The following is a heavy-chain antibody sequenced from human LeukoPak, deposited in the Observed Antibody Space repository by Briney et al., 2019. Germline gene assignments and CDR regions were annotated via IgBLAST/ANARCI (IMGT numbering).Heavy chain of an antibody. J-gene: IGHJ6*02. Sequence: PGGSLRLSCAASGITVSSNYMTWVRQAPGKGLEWVAVISYDGSNKYYADSVKGRFTISRDNSKNTLYLQMNSLRAEDTAVYYCARDLGDYYYYGMDVWGQGTTVTVSS. CDR3: ARDLGDYYYYGMDV. CDR2: ISYDGSNK. CDR1: GITVSSNY. D-gene: IGHD3-16*01. V-gene: IGHV3-30-3*01.